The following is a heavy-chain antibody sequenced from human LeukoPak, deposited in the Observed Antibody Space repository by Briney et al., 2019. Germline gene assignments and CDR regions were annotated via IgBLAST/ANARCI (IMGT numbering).Heavy chain of an antibody. J-gene: IGHJ4*02. V-gene: IGHV4-59*08. Sequence: SETLSLTCSVSGGSISTYYWSWIRQTPGKGQEWIGYVYYSGTTNYNPSLKGRVTISSDTSKNQFSLNLRSVNVADTAIYYCARHGGSLGYFDYWGQGTLVTVSS. D-gene: IGHD1-26*01. CDR2: VYYSGTT. CDR1: GGSISTYY. CDR3: ARHGGSLGYFDY.